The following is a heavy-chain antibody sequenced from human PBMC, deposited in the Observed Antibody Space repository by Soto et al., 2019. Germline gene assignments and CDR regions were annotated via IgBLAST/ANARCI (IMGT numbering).Heavy chain of an antibody. Sequence: QVQLVESGGGVVQPGRSLRLSCAASGFTFSSYAMHWVRQAPGKGLEWVAVISYDGSNKYYADSVKGRFTISRDNSKNTLYLQVNSLRAEDTAVYYCARLPYDLWSAVDYWGQGTLVTVSS. CDR2: ISYDGSNK. D-gene: IGHD3-3*01. CDR1: GFTFSSYA. CDR3: ARLPYDLWSAVDY. V-gene: IGHV3-30-3*01. J-gene: IGHJ4*02.